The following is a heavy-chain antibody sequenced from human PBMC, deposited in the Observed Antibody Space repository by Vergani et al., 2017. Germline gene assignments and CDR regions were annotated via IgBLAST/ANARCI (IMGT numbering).Heavy chain of an antibody. CDR3: ARDTFGGVIDTPDY. J-gene: IGHJ4*02. CDR1: GFTFSSYS. CDR2: ISSSSSYI. D-gene: IGHD3-16*02. V-gene: IGHV3-21*01. Sequence: EVQLVESGGGLVKPGGSLRLSCAASGFTFSSYSMNWVRQAPGKGLEWVSSISSSSSYIYYADSVKGRFTISRDNAKNPLYLQMNSLRAEDTAVYYCARDTFGGVIDTPDYWGQGTLVTVSS.